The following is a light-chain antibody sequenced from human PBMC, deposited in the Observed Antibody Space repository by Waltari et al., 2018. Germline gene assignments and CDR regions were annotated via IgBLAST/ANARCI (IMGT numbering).Light chain of an antibody. CDR2: WAP. CDR3: QHYYSSPLT. CDR1: QRVLNSSNNKNY. Sequence: DIVMTQSPDSLAVSLGERATINCKSSQRVLNSSNNKNYLAWYQQKPGQPPKLLIYWAPTRESGVPDRFRGSGSGTDFTLTISSLQAEDVAVYYCQHYYSSPLTFGGGTKVEIK. J-gene: IGKJ4*01. V-gene: IGKV4-1*01.